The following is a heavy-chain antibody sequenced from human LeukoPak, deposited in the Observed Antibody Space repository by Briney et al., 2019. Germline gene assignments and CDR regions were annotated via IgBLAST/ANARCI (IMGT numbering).Heavy chain of an antibody. Sequence: GGSLRLSCAASGFTFSMCWMSWVRQAPGKGLEWVANIKQDGSERNYVDSVKGRFTISRDNAKNSLYLQMNSLRVEDTAIYYCAAGGGAFNIWGQGTMVTVSS. J-gene: IGHJ3*02. V-gene: IGHV3-7*01. CDR1: GFTFSMCW. CDR2: IKQDGSER. CDR3: AAGGGAFNI. D-gene: IGHD3-16*01.